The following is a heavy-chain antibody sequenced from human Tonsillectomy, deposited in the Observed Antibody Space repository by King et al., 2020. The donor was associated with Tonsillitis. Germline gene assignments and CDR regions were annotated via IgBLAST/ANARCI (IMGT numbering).Heavy chain of an antibody. CDR3: ARGNLVVVPAAVKLDYYYYGMDV. CDR2: IIPIFGTA. D-gene: IGHD2-2*01. J-gene: IGHJ6*02. Sequence: QLVQSGAEVKKPGSSVKVSCKASGGTFSSYAISWVRQAPGQGLEWMGGIIPIFGTANYAQKFQGRVTITADESTSTAYMELSSLRSEDTAVYYCARGNLVVVPAAVKLDYYYYGMDVWGQGTTVTVSS. V-gene: IGHV1-69*01. CDR1: GGTFSSYA.